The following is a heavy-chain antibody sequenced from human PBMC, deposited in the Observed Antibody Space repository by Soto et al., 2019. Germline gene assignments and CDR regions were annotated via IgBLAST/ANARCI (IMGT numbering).Heavy chain of an antibody. J-gene: IGHJ4*02. CDR2: VFHGGST. CDR3: ARDRAAAAPDY. Sequence: NPSETLSLTCTVSGGSISSFHWTWIRQPPGKGLEWIGCVFHGGSTNYNPSLKSRVTISVDMSKNQFYLRLNSVTAADTAVYYCARDRAAAAPDYWGQGTLVTVSS. CDR1: GGSISSFH. V-gene: IGHV4-59*01. D-gene: IGHD6-13*01.